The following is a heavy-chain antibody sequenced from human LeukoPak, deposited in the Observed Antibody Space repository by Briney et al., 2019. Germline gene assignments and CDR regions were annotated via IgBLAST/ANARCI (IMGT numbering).Heavy chain of an antibody. CDR3: ARARATVTHPDAFDI. CDR2: IYHSGST. Sequence: SETLSLTCTVSGGSISSGDYYWSWIRQPPGKGLEWIGYIYHSGSTYYNPSLKSRVTISVDRSKNQFSLKLSSVTAADTAVYYCARARATVTHPDAFDIWGQGTMVTVSS. D-gene: IGHD4-17*01. J-gene: IGHJ3*02. CDR1: GGSISSGDYY. V-gene: IGHV4-30-2*01.